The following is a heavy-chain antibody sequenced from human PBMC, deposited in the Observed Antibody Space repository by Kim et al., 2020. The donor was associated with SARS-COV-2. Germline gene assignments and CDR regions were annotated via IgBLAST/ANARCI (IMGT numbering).Heavy chain of an antibody. V-gene: IGHV3-23*01. CDR3: AKDPSSSWYEDYFDY. CDR1: GFTFSSYA. CDR2: ISGSGGST. D-gene: IGHD6-13*01. J-gene: IGHJ4*02. Sequence: GGSLRLSCAASGFTFSSYAMSWVRQAPGKGLEWVSAISGSGGSTYYADSVKGRFTISRDNSKNTLYLQMNSLRAEDTAVYYCAKDPSSSWYEDYFDYWGQGTLVTVSS.